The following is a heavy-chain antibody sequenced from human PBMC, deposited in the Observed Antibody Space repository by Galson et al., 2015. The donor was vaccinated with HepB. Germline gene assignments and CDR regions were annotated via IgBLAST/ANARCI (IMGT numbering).Heavy chain of an antibody. CDR3: TGTIGYCSSTSCYAGDY. D-gene: IGHD2-2*01. CDR2: IRSKANSYAT. CDR1: GFTFSGSA. J-gene: IGHJ4*02. V-gene: IGHV3-73*01. Sequence: SLRLSCAASGFTFSGSAMHWVRQASGKGLEWVGRIRSKANSYATACAASVKGRFTISRDDSKNTAYLQMNSLKTEDTAVYYCTGTIGYCSSTSCYAGDYWGQGTLVTVSS.